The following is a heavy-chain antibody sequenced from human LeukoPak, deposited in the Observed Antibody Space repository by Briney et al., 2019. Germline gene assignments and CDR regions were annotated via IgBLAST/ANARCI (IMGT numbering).Heavy chain of an antibody. J-gene: IGHJ6*02. V-gene: IGHV3-7*03. CDR1: GFILSNHW. CDR3: ARNNDMDV. CDR2: MNKDGSEK. D-gene: IGHD1/OR15-1a*01. Sequence: TGSSPRLSCAASGFILSNHWMTWVRQAPGKGPEWVANMNKDGSEKYYVDSVEGRFTISRDTAKNSLYLQMNNLRAEDTALYYCARNNDMDVWGQGTTVIVSS.